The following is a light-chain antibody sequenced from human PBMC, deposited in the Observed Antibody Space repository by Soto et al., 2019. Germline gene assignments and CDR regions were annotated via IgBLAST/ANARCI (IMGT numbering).Light chain of an antibody. CDR1: RSDVGGYNY. Sequence: QSALTQPASVSGSPGQSITISCTGTRSDVGGYNYVSWYQQHPGKVPKLMIYDVSNRPSGVSNRFSGSKSGNTASLTISGLQAEDEADYYCSSYTSSSTWVFGGGTQLTVL. CDR3: SSYTSSSTWV. CDR2: DVS. V-gene: IGLV2-14*01. J-gene: IGLJ3*02.